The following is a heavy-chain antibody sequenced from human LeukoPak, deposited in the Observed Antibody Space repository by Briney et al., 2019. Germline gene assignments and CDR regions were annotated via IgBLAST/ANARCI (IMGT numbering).Heavy chain of an antibody. V-gene: IGHV4-34*01. CDR1: GGSFSGYY. Sequence: SETLSLTCAVCGGSFSGYYWSWIRQPPGKGLEWIGEINHSGSTNYSPSLKSRVTISVDTSKNQFSLKLSSVTAADTAVYYCARVNGEVQQQLAMFDPWGQGTLVTVSS. J-gene: IGHJ5*02. CDR2: INHSGST. CDR3: ARVNGEVQQQLAMFDP. D-gene: IGHD6-13*01.